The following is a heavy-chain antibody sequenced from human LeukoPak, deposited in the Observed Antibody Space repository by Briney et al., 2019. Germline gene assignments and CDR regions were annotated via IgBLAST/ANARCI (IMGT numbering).Heavy chain of an antibody. CDR2: VKEDGTTK. J-gene: IGHJ6*03. CDR3: ARAVTGTTSYYYYMDV. Sequence: GGSLRLSCAASGFSFTNYWMSWVRQAPGKGLEWVANVKEDGTTKQYVDSVKGRFTISRDNAKNSLYLQMNSLRAEDTAVYYCARAVTGTTSYYYYMDVWGKGATVTVSS. V-gene: IGHV3-7*03. CDR1: GFSFTNYW. D-gene: IGHD1-7*01.